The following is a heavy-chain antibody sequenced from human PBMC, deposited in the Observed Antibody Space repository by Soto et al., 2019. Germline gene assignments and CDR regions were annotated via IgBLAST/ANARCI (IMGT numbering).Heavy chain of an antibody. CDR2: ISGASNYI. CDR3: ARDPGQGFDP. CDR1: GFTFSNFP. J-gene: IGHJ5*02. Sequence: PGGSLRLSCAASGFTFSNFPMTWVRQAPGKGLEWVSYISGASNYIYYADSVKGRFTISRDNAKNSMSLQMNSLRDEDTAVYYCARDPGQGFDPWGQGTLVTVSS. V-gene: IGHV3-48*02.